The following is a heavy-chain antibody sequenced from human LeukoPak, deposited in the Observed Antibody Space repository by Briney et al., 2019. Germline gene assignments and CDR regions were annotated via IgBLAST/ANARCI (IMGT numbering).Heavy chain of an antibody. V-gene: IGHV3-53*01. Sequence: PGGSLRLSCAASGFTVSSNYMSWVRQAPGKGLEWVSVIYSGGSTYYADSVKGRFTISRDNSKNTLYLQMHSLRAEDTAVYYCARSPGQQLVLSLFDYWGQGTLVTVSS. CDR1: GFTVSSNY. D-gene: IGHD6-13*01. J-gene: IGHJ4*02. CDR2: IYSGGST. CDR3: ARSPGQQLVLSLFDY.